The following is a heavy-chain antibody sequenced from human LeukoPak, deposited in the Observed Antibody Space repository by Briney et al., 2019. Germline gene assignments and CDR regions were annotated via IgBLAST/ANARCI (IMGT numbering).Heavy chain of an antibody. J-gene: IGHJ6*03. CDR1: GYSISSGYY. D-gene: IGHD6-19*01. CDR3: ARDRTEQWLGERHYYYMDV. V-gene: IGHV4-38-2*02. CDR2: IYYVGII. Sequence: SETLSLTCSVSGYSISSGYYWGWIRQAPGKGLEWIGSIYYVGIIYCNPSLKSRVTISVDTSKNQFSLKVNSVTAADTAMYYCARDRTEQWLGERHYYYMDVWGKGTTVTVSS.